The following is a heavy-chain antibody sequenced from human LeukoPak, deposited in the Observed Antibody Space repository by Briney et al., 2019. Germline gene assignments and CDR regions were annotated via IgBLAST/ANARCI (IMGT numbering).Heavy chain of an antibody. CDR1: GGSISSRSYY. CDR2: IYYSGST. CDR3: ARLPYCSSTSCYGFPGYYYYYMDV. V-gene: IGHV4-39*01. J-gene: IGHJ6*03. Sequence: SETLSLTCTVSGGSISSRSYYWGWIRQPPGKGLEWIGSIYYSGSTYYNPSLKSRVTISVDTSKNQFSLKLSSVTAADTAVYYCARLPYCSSTSCYGFPGYYYYYMDVWGKGTTVTISS. D-gene: IGHD2-2*01.